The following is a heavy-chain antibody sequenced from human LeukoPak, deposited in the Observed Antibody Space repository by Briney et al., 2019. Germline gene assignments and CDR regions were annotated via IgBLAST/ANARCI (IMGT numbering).Heavy chain of an antibody. D-gene: IGHD6-25*01. CDR1: GFTFSSYW. CDR2: INTGGSST. CDR3: ARPGIAAPGAFDI. J-gene: IGHJ3*02. Sequence: GGSLRLSCAASGFTFSSYWMDWVRQAPGKGLVWVSRINTGGSSTNYADSVKGRFTISRDNAKNTLYLQMNSLRAEDTAVYYCARPGIAAPGAFDIWGQGTMVTVSS. V-gene: IGHV3-74*01.